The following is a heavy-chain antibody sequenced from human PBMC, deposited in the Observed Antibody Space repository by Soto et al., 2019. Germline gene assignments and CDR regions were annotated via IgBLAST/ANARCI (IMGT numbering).Heavy chain of an antibody. CDR3: AKCVGCDFWSGYGRYRWFDP. Sequence: GGSLRLSCAASGFTFSSYAMSWVRQAPGKGLEWVSAISGSGGSTYYADSVKGRFTISRDNSKNTLYLQMNSLRAEDTAVYYCAKCVGCDFWSGYGRYRWFDPWGQGTLVTVSS. D-gene: IGHD3-3*01. J-gene: IGHJ5*02. V-gene: IGHV3-23*01. CDR1: GFTFSSYA. CDR2: ISGSGGST.